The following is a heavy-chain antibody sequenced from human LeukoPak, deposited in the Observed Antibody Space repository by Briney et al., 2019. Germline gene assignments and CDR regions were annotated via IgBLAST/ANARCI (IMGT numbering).Heavy chain of an antibody. V-gene: IGHV3-53*01. D-gene: IGHD3-10*02. J-gene: IGHJ6*04. Sequence: GGSLRLSCAPSGFNVSNNHMSWVRQAPGKGLEWVSVTFISGNTYYADSVKGRFTISRDNSNNTLYLQMNSLRAEDTAVYYCAELGITMIGGVWGKGTTVTISS. CDR3: AELGITMIGGV. CDR2: TFISGNT. CDR1: GFNVSNNH.